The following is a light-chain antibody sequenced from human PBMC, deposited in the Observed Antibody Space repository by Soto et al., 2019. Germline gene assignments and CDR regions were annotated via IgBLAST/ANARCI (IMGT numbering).Light chain of an antibody. V-gene: IGLV2-14*03. CDR3: GSYTSATTWV. Sequence: QSALTQPASVSGSPGQSITISCTGTSSDIGRYDYVSWYQQFPGKAPKLMIYRVINRPSGVSDRFSGSKSGNSASLSISGLQPDDEASYFCGSYTSATTWVFGGGTQLTVL. CDR2: RVI. J-gene: IGLJ3*02. CDR1: SSDIGRYDY.